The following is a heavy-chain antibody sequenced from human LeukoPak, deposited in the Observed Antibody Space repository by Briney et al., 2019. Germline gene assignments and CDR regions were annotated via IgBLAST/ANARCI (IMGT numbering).Heavy chain of an antibody. J-gene: IGHJ6*02. Sequence: RASVKASCKASGYTFTDYYLHWVRQAPGQGLEWMGWINPNSGGTNYAQKFQGRVTMTRDTSISTVYMELSRLSSDDTAVYYCVSLGATTIYYYGMDLWGQGTTVTVSS. CDR1: GYTFTDYY. CDR2: INPNSGGT. V-gene: IGHV1-2*02. CDR3: VSLGATTIYYYGMDL. D-gene: IGHD1-26*01.